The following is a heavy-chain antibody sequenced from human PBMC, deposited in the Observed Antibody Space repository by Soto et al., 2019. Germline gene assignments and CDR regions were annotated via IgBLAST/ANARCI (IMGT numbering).Heavy chain of an antibody. J-gene: IGHJ5*02. CDR1: GGSISSYY. CDR3: ARLVASDPKAARPTRKCNWFDP. Sequence: QVQLQESGPGLVKPSETLSLTCTVSGGSISSYYWSWIRQPPGKGLEWIGYIYYSGSTNYNPSLKSRVTISVDTAKIQFSLKLSSVTAADTAVYYCARLVASDPKAARPTRKCNWFDPWGQGTLVTVSS. CDR2: IYYSGST. D-gene: IGHD6-6*01. V-gene: IGHV4-59*08.